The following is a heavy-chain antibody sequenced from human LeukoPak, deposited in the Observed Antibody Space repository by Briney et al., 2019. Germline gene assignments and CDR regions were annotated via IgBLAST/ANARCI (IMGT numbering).Heavy chain of an antibody. CDR3: ARDHALYCSSTSCYRYYYYGMDV. J-gene: IGHJ6*04. V-gene: IGHV1-69*13. Sequence: GASVKVSCKASGGTFSSYAISWVRQAPGQGLKWMGGIIPIFGTANYAQKFQGRVTITADESTSTAYMELSSLRSEDTAVYYCARDHALYCSSTSCYRYYYYGMDVWGKGTTVTVSS. D-gene: IGHD2-2*01. CDR2: IIPIFGTA. CDR1: GGTFSSYA.